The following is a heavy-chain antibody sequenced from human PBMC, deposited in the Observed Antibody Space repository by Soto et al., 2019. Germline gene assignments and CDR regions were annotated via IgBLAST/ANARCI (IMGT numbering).Heavy chain of an antibody. V-gene: IGHV4-30-4*01. J-gene: IGHJ6*02. D-gene: IGHD5-18*01. CDR2: IYYSGST. Sequence: SETLSLTCTVSGGSISSGDYYWSWIRQPPGKGLEWIGYIYYSGSTYYNPSLKSRVTISVDTSKNQFSLKLSSVTAADTAVYYCARGGDSYGYGEYYYYGMDVWGQGTTVT. CDR3: ARGGDSYGYGEYYYYGMDV. CDR1: GGSISSGDYY.